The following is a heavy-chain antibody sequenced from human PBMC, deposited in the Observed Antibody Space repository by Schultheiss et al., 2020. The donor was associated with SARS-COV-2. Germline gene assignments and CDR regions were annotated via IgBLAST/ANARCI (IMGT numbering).Heavy chain of an antibody. CDR2: INPNSGGT. CDR3: ARDLGYSSSYNNYYYYYGMDV. D-gene: IGHD6-13*01. V-gene: IGHV1-2*02. CDR1: GYTFTGYY. J-gene: IGHJ6*02. Sequence: ASVKVSCKASGYTFTGYYMHWVRQAPGQGLEWMGWINPNSGGTNYAQKFQGRVTMTGDTSISTAYMELSSLRSEDTAVYYCARDLGYSSSYNNYYYYYGMDVWGQGTTVTVSS.